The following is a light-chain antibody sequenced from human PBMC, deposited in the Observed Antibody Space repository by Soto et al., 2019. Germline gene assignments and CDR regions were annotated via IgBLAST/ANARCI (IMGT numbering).Light chain of an antibody. CDR2: GAS. Sequence: EIVLTQSPGTLSLSPGERATISCRASQSVSSNYLAWYQQKPGQATRLLIYGASSRATGIPDRFSGSGCGTDFSLNISRLEPEDFAMYYCQQYGSSRTFGPETKVDIK. V-gene: IGKV3-20*01. CDR1: QSVSSNY. CDR3: QQYGSSRT. J-gene: IGKJ3*01.